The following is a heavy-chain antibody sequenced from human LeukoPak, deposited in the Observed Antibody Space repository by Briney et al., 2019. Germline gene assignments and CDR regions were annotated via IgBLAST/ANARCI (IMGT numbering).Heavy chain of an antibody. CDR3: ARDSSTWYSGYYYYMDV. CDR2: INPNSGGT. J-gene: IGHJ6*03. D-gene: IGHD2/OR15-2a*01. CDR1: GYTFTGYY. Sequence: ASVKVSCKASGYTFTGYYMHWVRQAPGQGLEWMGWINPNSGGTNYAQKFQGRVTMTGDTSTSTAYMELSSLRSDDTARYFCARDSSTWYSGYYYYMDVWGKGTTVTVSS. V-gene: IGHV1-2*02.